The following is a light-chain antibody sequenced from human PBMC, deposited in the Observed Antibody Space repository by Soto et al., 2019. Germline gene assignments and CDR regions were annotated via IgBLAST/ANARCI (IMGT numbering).Light chain of an antibody. CDR3: SSYAGSNNLYV. CDR2: EVS. Sequence: QSVLTQPASVSGSPGQSITISCTGTSSDVGSYNLVSWYQQHPGKAPKLMIYEVSKRPSGVSNRFSGSKSGNTASLTVSGLQAEDEADYYCSSYAGSNNLYVFGTGTKATVL. J-gene: IGLJ1*01. CDR1: SSDVGSYNL. V-gene: IGLV2-14*02.